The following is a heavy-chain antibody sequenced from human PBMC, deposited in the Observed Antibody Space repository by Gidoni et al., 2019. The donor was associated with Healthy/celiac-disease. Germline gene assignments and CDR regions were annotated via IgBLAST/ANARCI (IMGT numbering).Heavy chain of an antibody. D-gene: IGHD6-19*01. CDR2: IYTSGST. CDR1: GGSISSGSYY. CDR3: ARVSSSGWYATEDY. V-gene: IGHV4-61*02. J-gene: IGHJ4*02. Sequence: QVQLQESGPGLVKPSQTLSLTCTDSGGSISSGSYYVSWIRQPAGKGLELIGRIYTSGSTNNTPSLKSRVTISVDTSKNQFSLKLSSVTAADTAVYYCARVSSSGWYATEDYWGQGTLVTVSS.